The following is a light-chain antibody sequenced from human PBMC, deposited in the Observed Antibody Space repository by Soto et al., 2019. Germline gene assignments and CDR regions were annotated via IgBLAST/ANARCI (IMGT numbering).Light chain of an antibody. J-gene: IGKJ2*01. CDR2: GAS. CDR3: HQIFSAPFT. V-gene: IGKV1-12*01. CDR1: QDISTW. Sequence: DIQMTQSPSSVSASVGDRVTITCRASQDISTWLAWYQQKPGKAPKLLIYGASNLQRGVPSRFSGSGSGTDFTLTISRLETEDFATYYCHQIFSAPFTFGQGTGLE.